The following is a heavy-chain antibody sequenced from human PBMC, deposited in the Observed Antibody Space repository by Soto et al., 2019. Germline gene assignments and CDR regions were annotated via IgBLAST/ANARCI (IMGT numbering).Heavy chain of an antibody. V-gene: IGHV1-69*02. J-gene: IGHJ3*02. CDR2: IIPILGIA. Sequence: QVQLVQSGAEVKKPGSSVKVSCKASGGTFSSYTISWVRQAPGQGLEWMGRIIPILGIANYAQKFQGRVTSTADKSTSTAYMELSSLRSEDTAVYYCARGGNGSYSRWAFDIWGQGTMVTVSS. D-gene: IGHD1-26*01. CDR3: ARGGNGSYSRWAFDI. CDR1: GGTFSSYT.